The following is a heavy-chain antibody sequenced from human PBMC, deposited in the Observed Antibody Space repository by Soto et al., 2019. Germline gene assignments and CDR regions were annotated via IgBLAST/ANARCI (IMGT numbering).Heavy chain of an antibody. CDR3: ARESVALTKDFDY. D-gene: IGHD2-21*02. J-gene: IGHJ4*02. V-gene: IGHV1-2*04. CDR1: GYTFIDYY. Sequence: QVQLLQSGAEVKKPGASVKVSCKASGYTFIDYYMHWVRQAPGQGPEWMGCINPKGGGTKYAQKFQDWVTRSWDTSISTAYMELNRLRSDDTAVYYCARESVALTKDFDYWGQGPLVTVSS. CDR2: INPKGGGT.